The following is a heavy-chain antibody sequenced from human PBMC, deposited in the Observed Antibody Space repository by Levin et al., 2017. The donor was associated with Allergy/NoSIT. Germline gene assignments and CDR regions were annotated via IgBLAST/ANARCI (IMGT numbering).Heavy chain of an antibody. J-gene: IGHJ4*02. CDR2: IRQDGSTK. V-gene: IGHV3-7*01. Sequence: GESLKISCAVSGFTSSSYWMNWVRQAPGKGLEWVAIIRQDGSTKHYVDSVKGRFTISRDNPKNSFFLQMTSLRAGDTAVYYCAAGSGYLIDYWGQGILVTVSS. D-gene: IGHD6-25*01. CDR3: AAGSGYLIDY. CDR1: GFTSSSYW.